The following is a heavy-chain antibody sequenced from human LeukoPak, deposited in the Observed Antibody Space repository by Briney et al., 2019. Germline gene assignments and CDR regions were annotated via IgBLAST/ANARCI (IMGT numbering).Heavy chain of an antibody. D-gene: IGHD5-12*01. CDR3: ARDPDIVATNYYYYGMDV. J-gene: IGHJ6*02. CDR2: TYYRSKWYN. Sequence: SQTPSLTCAISGDSVSSNSAAWNWIRQSPSRGLEWLGRTYYRSKWYNDYAVSVKSRITINPDTSKNQFSLQLNSVTPEDTAVYYCARDPDIVATNYYYYGMDVWGQGTTVTVSS. CDR1: GDSVSSNSAA. V-gene: IGHV6-1*01.